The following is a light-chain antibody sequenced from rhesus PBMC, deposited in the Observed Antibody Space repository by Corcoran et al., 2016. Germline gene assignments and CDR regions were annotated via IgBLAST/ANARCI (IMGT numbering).Light chain of an antibody. Sequence: QAALTQPRSVSGSPGQSVTISCTGTSSDIGGYNYGSWYQQHPGTAPKLMIYEVSKRPSGVSDRFSGSKSGTTASLTISGLPAEDEADYYCSSYAGSNTYIFGAGTRLTVL. J-gene: IGLJ1*01. V-gene: IGLV2-32*02. CDR3: SSYAGSNTYI. CDR1: SSDIGGYNY. CDR2: EVS.